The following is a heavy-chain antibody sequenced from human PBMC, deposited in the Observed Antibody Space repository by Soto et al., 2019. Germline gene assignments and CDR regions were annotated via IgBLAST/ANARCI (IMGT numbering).Heavy chain of an antibody. CDR1: GYTFTSYY. J-gene: IGHJ6*03. CDR2: INPSGGST. Sequence: GASVKVSWKASGYTFTSYYMHWVRQAPGQGLEWMGIINPSGGSTSYAQKFQGRVTMTRDTSTSTVYMELSSLRSEDTAVYYCARDPVYYEFWSGPKTPYYYTDFWGKGTTGTVSS. V-gene: IGHV1-46*03. D-gene: IGHD3-3*01. CDR3: ARDPVYYEFWSGPKTPYYYTDF.